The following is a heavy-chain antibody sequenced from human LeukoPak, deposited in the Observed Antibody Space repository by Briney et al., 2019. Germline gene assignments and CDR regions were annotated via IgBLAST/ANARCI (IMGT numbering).Heavy chain of an antibody. CDR3: ARGLLLYTGDAFDI. J-gene: IGHJ3*02. CDR2: VSSEGINK. V-gene: IGHV3-30*03. D-gene: IGHD2-2*02. Sequence: GGSLRLSCAASGFTFNAFAVHWVRQIPGKGLEWLALVSSEGINKYADSVKGRLTISRDNSKNSLYLQMKSLRPEDTAVYYCARGLLLYTGDAFDIWGQGTMVAVSS. CDR1: GFTFNAFA.